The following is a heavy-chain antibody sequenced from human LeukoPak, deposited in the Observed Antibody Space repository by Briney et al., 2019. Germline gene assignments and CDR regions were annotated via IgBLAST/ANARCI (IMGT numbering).Heavy chain of an antibody. CDR3: ARVPRTTGTLWYYYYYYMDV. D-gene: IGHD1-1*01. V-gene: IGHV3-11*04. CDR1: GFTFSDYY. J-gene: IGHJ6*03. CDR2: VSSGSSTI. Sequence: GGSLRLSCAASGFTFSDYYMSWIRQAPGKALEWVSYVSSGSSTIYYADSVKGRFTISRDNAKNSLYLQMNSLRAEDTAVYYCARVPRTTGTLWYYYYYYMDVWGKGTTVTISS.